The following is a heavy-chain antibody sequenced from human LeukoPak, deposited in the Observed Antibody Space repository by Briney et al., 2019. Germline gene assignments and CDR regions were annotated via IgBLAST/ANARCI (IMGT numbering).Heavy chain of an antibody. V-gene: IGHV1-69*06. CDR1: GGTFTSYA. Sequence: ASVKVSCKASGGTFTSYAISWVRQAPGQGLEWMGGIVPIFGRANYAQKFQGRVTITADKSTSTAYMELSSLRSEDTAVYYCARDVGAKIVFDIWGQGTMVTVSS. J-gene: IGHJ3*02. CDR3: ARDVGAKIVFDI. D-gene: IGHD1-26*01. CDR2: IVPIFGRA.